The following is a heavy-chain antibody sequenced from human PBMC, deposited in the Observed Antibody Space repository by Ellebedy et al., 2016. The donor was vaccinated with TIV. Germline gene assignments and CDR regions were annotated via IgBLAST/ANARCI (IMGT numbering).Heavy chain of an antibody. Sequence: SETLSLTXAVSGGSISSGGYSWSWIRQPPGKGLEWIGYIYHSGSTYYNPSLKSRVTISVDRSKNQFSLKLSSVTAADTAVYYCARGGSWVQKYYFDYWGQGTLVTVSS. D-gene: IGHD6-13*01. J-gene: IGHJ4*02. V-gene: IGHV4-30-2*01. CDR3: ARGGSWVQKYYFDY. CDR2: IYHSGST. CDR1: GGSISSGGYS.